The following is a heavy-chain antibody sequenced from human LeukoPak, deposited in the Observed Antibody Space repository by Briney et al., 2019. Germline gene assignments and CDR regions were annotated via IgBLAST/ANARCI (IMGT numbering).Heavy chain of an antibody. CDR3: ARGYSGSYRIDY. D-gene: IGHD1-26*01. CDR2: ISYDGSNK. Sequence: GGSLRLSCAASGFTFSSSAMHWVRQAPGKGLEWVAFISYDGSNKYYADSVKGRFTISRDSAKNTLYLQMNSLRAEDTAVYYCARGYSGSYRIDYWGQGTPVTVSS. CDR1: GFTFSSSA. V-gene: IGHV3-30*04. J-gene: IGHJ4*02.